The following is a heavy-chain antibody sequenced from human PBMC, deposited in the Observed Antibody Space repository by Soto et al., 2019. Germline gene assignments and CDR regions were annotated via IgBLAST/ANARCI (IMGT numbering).Heavy chain of an antibody. CDR3: ARGGGFWSGYYEVYYGMDV. Sequence: ASVKVSCKASGYTFTSYGISWVRQAPGQGLEWMGWISAYSGNTDYAQKLQGRATMTTDTSTSTAYMELRSLRSDDTAVYYCARGGGFWSGYYEVYYGMDVWGQGTTVTVSS. V-gene: IGHV1-18*04. J-gene: IGHJ6*02. CDR1: GYTFTSYG. CDR2: ISAYSGNT. D-gene: IGHD3-3*01.